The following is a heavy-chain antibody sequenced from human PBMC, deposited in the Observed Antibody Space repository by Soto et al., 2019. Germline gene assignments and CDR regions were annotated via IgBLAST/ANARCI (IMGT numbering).Heavy chain of an antibody. CDR1: GGSISSSSYY. Sequence: SDTLSLTCTVSGGSISSSSYYWGWIRQPPGKGLEWIGSIYYSGSTYYNPSLKSRVTISVDTSKNQFSLKLSSVTAADTAVYYCARPPLGLVGATSFDYGGQEPLVTVSS. V-gene: IGHV4-39*01. J-gene: IGHJ4*02. CDR3: ARPPLGLVGATSFDY. CDR2: IYYSGST. D-gene: IGHD1-26*01.